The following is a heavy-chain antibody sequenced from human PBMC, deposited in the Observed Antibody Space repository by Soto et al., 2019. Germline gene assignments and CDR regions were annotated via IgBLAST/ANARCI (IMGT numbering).Heavy chain of an antibody. D-gene: IGHD6-25*01. Sequence: SETLSLTCTVSGGSISSYYWSWIRQPPGKGLEWIGYIYYSGSTNYNPSLKSRVTISVDTSKNQFSLKLSSVTAADTAVYYCARALELRSNGLDYYGMDVWGQGTPVTVYS. V-gene: IGHV4-59*01. CDR3: ARALELRSNGLDYYGMDV. CDR2: IYYSGST. CDR1: GGSISSYY. J-gene: IGHJ6*02.